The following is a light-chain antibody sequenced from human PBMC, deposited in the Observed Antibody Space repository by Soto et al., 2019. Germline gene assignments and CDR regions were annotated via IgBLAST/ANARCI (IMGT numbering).Light chain of an antibody. Sequence: QSVLTQPASVSGSPGQSIVISCTGSGSDVGGYNYVSWYQQNPGKAPKLMIYEVNNRPSGVSNRFSGSKSGNTASLTISGLQAADEADYYCCSYTGTNTLYVFGTGTKVTVL. CDR3: CSYTGTNTLYV. CDR2: EVN. J-gene: IGLJ1*01. CDR1: GSDVGGYNY. V-gene: IGLV2-14*03.